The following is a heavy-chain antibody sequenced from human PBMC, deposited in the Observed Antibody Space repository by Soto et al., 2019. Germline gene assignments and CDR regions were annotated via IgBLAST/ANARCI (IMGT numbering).Heavy chain of an antibody. J-gene: IGHJ5*02. CDR3: ARLSGGRSVYFDP. CDR2: INYNGRA. D-gene: IGHD2-8*02. CDR1: GTSIRSSNYY. V-gene: IGHV4-39*01. Sequence: SETRSLTCSVSGTSIRSSNYYWGWVRQPPGKGLEWIGSINYNGRAYQNPSLKSRATISIDTSENQFSLKLTSVTAADTAMYFCARLSGGRSVYFDPWGQGILVTVSS.